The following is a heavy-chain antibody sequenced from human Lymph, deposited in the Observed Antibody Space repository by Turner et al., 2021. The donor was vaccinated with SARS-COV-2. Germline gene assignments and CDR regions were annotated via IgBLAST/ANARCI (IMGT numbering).Heavy chain of an antibody. CDR2: ITFTSSSI. Sequence: EVQLVESGGGLVMPGGSLRLLCSASGFTFSSYSMNWVRQAPGKGLEWVSSITFTSSSIYYADSVKGRFTISRDNAKNSLYLQMNSLRAEDTAVYYCARGPPDFPYYFDYWGQGTLVTVSS. J-gene: IGHJ4*02. D-gene: IGHD2-21*02. CDR1: GFTFSSYS. V-gene: IGHV3-21*01. CDR3: ARGPPDFPYYFDY.